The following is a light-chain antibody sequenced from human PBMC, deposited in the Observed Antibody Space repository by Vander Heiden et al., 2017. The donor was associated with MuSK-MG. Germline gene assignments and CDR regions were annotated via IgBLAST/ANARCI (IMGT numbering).Light chain of an antibody. J-gene: IGKJ4*01. CDR1: QSINNF. CDR2: AAS. V-gene: IGKV1-39*01. CDR3: QQRSDIPLT. Sequence: DIQMTQSPSSLSASVGDRVTITCRASQSINNFLNWYQQKPGKAPKLLIYAASNLQSGVPSRFSGSGSGTDFTLSISILQPEDSTTYYCQQRSDIPLTFGGGTRLEIK.